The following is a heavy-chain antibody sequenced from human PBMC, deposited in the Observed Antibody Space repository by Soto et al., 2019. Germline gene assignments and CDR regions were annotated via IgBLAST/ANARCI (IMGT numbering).Heavy chain of an antibody. CDR2: IYYSGST. J-gene: IGHJ5*02. D-gene: IGHD1-1*01. CDR3: ARHAGTTPMNWFDP. V-gene: IGHV4-59*08. CDR1: WGYSSNFY. Sequence: SETLSLTCTVAWGYSSNFYGSWIRQPPGKGLEWIGYIYYSGSTNYNPSLKSRVTISVDTSKNQFSLKLSSVTAADTAVYYCARHAGTTPMNWFDPWGQGTLVTVSS.